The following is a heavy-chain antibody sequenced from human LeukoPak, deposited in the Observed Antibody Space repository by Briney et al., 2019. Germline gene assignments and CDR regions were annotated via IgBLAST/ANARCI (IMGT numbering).Heavy chain of an antibody. Sequence: GGSLRLSCAASGFTFSSYGMHWVRQAPGKGLEWVAVIWYDGSNKYYADSVKGRFTISRDNSKNSLYLQMNSLRAEDTAVYYCARKLPAAGTFDYWGQGTLVTVSS. J-gene: IGHJ4*02. D-gene: IGHD6-13*01. CDR1: GFTFSSYG. V-gene: IGHV3-33*01. CDR3: ARKLPAAGTFDY. CDR2: IWYDGSNK.